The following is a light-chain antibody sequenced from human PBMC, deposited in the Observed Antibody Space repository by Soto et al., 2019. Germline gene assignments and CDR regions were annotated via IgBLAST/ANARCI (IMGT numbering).Light chain of an antibody. CDR3: SSYAGAKNLV. CDR1: SSDVGGYNY. J-gene: IGLJ2*01. Sequence: QSALTQPPSASGSPGQSVTISCTGTSSDVGGYNYVSWYQQHPSKAPRLMIYEVTKRPSGVPDRFSGSKSGNTASLTVSGLQAEDEADYYCSSYAGAKNLVFGGGTKLTVL. CDR2: EVT. V-gene: IGLV2-8*01.